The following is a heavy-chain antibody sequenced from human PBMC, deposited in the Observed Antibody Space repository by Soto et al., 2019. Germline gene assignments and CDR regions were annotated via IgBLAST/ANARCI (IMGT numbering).Heavy chain of an antibody. J-gene: IGHJ4*02. CDR2: ISGSGGST. V-gene: IGHV3-23*01. CDR3: AKGRDILPGYYTVLDY. D-gene: IGHD3-9*01. CDR1: GFSFSSYA. Sequence: GGSLRLSCAASGFSFSSYAMSWVRQAPGKGLEWVLAISGSGGSTYYADSVKGRFTISRDNPKNTLYLQMNSLRAEDTAVYYCAKGRDILPGYYTVLDYWGQGTLVTVSS.